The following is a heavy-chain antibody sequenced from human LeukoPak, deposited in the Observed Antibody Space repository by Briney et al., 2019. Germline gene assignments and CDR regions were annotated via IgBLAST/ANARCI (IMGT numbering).Heavy chain of an antibody. J-gene: IGHJ5*02. Sequence: GGSLRLSCAAPGFTFSSYGMHWVRQAPGEGLEWVALMWFDGSYKYYADSVKGRFTISRDNSKNTLSLQLNSLRAEDTAVYYCARFGTSSGTVITRNNWFDPWGQGTLVTVSS. CDR3: ARFGTSSGTVITRNNWFDP. V-gene: IGHV3-33*01. D-gene: IGHD4-23*01. CDR1: GFTFSSYG. CDR2: MWFDGSYK.